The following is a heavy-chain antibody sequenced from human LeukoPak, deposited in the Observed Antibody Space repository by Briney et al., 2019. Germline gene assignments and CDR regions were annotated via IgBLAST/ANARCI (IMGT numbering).Heavy chain of an antibody. CDR2: IYDSEGT. CDR1: GVSISNAGYL. D-gene: IGHD2-2*01. J-gene: IGHJ3*01. V-gene: IGHV4-30-2*01. Sequence: SETLSLTCTVSGVSISNAGYLWSWIRQPPGKGLEYIGYIYDSEGTYYNPSLKSRVTVSVDRSKNQFTLKVYSVSAADTAVYYCASGIAYYQPSKNAFDFWGQGTMVIVSS. CDR3: ASGIAYYQPSKNAFDF.